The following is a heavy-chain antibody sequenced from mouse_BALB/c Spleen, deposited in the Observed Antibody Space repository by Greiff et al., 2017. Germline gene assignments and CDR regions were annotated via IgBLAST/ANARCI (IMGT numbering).Heavy chain of an antibody. J-gene: IGHJ3*01. CDR3: ARRGLTAWFAY. D-gene: IGHD4-1*01. V-gene: IGHV1-7*01. CDR2: INPSTGYT. CDR1: GYTFTSYW. Sequence: VQLQQSGAELAKPGASVKMSCKASGYTFTSYWMHWVKQRPGQGLEWIGYINPSTGYTEYNQKFKDKATLTADKSSSTAYMQLSSLTSEDSAIYYCARRGLTAWFAYWGQGTLVTVSA.